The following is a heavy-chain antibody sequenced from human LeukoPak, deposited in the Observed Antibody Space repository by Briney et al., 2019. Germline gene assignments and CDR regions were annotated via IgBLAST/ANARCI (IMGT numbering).Heavy chain of an antibody. CDR3: ARDMLDFWSGLRGFDI. V-gene: IGHV3-7*01. J-gene: IGHJ3*02. D-gene: IGHD3-3*01. CDR2: IKQDGSEK. CDR1: GFTLSSYW. Sequence: GGSLRLSCAASGFTLSSYWMTWVRQAPGKGLEWVANIKQDGSEKNYVDSVKGRFTISRDNAKNSLYLQMNSLRAEDTAVYYCARDMLDFWSGLRGFDIWGQGTMVTVSS.